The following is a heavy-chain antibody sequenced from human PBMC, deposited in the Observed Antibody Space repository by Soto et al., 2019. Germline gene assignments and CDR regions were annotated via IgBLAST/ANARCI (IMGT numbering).Heavy chain of an antibody. V-gene: IGHV3-7*03. J-gene: IGHJ3*02. Sequence: AGGSLRLSCAASGFTFSSYWMSWVRQAPGKGLEWVANIKQDGIEKYYVDSVKGRFTISRDNAKNSLYLQMNSLRAEDTAVYYCARDDPPSHYYDSSGYLSDFDIWGQGTMVTV. D-gene: IGHD3-22*01. CDR3: ARDDPPSHYYDSSGYLSDFDI. CDR1: GFTFSSYW. CDR2: IKQDGIEK.